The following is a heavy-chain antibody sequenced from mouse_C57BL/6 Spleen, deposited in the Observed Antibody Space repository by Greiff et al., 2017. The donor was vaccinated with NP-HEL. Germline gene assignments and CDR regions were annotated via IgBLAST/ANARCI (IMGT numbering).Heavy chain of an antibody. V-gene: IGHV1-82*01. CDR1: GYAFSSSW. CDR2: IYPGDGDT. J-gene: IGHJ4*01. CDR3: ARSGGYDVGYAMDY. D-gene: IGHD2-2*01. Sequence: VMLVESGPELVKPGASVKISCKASGYAFSSSWMNWVKQRPGKGLEWIGRIYPGDGDTNYNGKFKGKATLTADKSSSTAYMQLSSLTSEDSAVYFCARSGGYDVGYAMDYWGQGTSVTVSS.